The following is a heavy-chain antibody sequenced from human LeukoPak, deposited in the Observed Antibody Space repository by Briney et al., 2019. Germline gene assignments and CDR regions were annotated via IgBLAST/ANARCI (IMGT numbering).Heavy chain of an antibody. CDR2: INHSGST. D-gene: IGHD6-6*01. CDR3: ARAEAAQTFDP. CDR1: GGSFSGYY. J-gene: IGHJ5*02. Sequence: SETLSLTCAVYGGSFSGYYWSWIRQPPGKGLEWIGEINHSGSTNYNPSLKSRVTISVDTSKNQFSLKLSSVTAADTAVYYCARAEAAQTFDPWGQGTLVTVSS. V-gene: IGHV4-34*01.